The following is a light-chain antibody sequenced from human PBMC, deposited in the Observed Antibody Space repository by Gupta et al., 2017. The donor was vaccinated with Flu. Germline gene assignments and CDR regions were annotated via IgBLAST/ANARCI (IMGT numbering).Light chain of an antibody. V-gene: IGLV1-44*01. J-gene: IGLJ1*01. CDR3: AAWDDSRNGHYV. Sequence: VTISCSVSSSNIGSNNVNWYQQDPATAPNLLLYGNSKRPSGVPDRVSCSTSGASAALAISGLQAEEEADYYCAAWDDSRNGHYVFGTGTKVTVL. CDR1: SSNIGSNN. CDR2: GNS.